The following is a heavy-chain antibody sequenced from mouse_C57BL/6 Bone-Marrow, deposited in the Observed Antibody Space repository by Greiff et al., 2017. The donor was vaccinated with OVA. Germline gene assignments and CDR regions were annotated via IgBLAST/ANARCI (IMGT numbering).Heavy chain of an antibody. D-gene: IGHD1-1*01. CDR3: ARSWFITTVRLDYFDY. CDR2: INPNNGGT. J-gene: IGHJ2*01. V-gene: IGHV1-26*01. CDR1: GYTFTDYY. Sequence: EVQLQQSGPELVKPGASVKISCKASGYTFTDYYMNWVKQSHGKSLEWIGDINPNNGGTSYNQKFKGKATLTVDKSSSTAYMELRSLTSEDSAVYYCARSWFITTVRLDYFDYWGQGTTLTVSS.